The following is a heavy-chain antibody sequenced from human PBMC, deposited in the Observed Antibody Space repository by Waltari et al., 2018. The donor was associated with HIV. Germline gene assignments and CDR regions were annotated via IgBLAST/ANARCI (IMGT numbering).Heavy chain of an antibody. J-gene: IGHJ4*02. CDR1: GFSVRNHW. CDR2: MNSEGVTR. CDR3: ARASHYIEFSTFDGDYYFDL. Sequence: VQLVESGGGSIKTGGSLRLSCAGSGFSVRNHWMDWVRQGPGKGLVWGEDMNSEGVTRNYSEAVNGRFFISRDNSRNTVYLQLNSVKVDDTAVYFCARASHYIEFSTFDGDYYFDLWGRGTRVAVSS. D-gene: IGHD3-9*01. V-gene: IGHV3-74*01.